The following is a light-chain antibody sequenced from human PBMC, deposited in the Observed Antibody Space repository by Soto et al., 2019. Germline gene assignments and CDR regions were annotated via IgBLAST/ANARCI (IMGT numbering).Light chain of an antibody. Sequence: QPVLTQPPSVSGAPGQRVTISCTGSSSNIGAVYDVHWYQHLPGTAPKLLIYGNTNRPSGVPDRFSGSKSGASASLAITGLQAEDEADYYCQSYDNSLSGYVFGTGTKVTVL. V-gene: IGLV1-40*01. CDR1: SSNIGAVYD. J-gene: IGLJ1*01. CDR3: QSYDNSLSGYV. CDR2: GNT.